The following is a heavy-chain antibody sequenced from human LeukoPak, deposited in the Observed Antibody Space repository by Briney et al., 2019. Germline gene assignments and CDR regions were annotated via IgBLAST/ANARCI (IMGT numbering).Heavy chain of an antibody. J-gene: IGHJ6*03. V-gene: IGHV4-59*01. CDR2: IYYSGST. D-gene: IGHD2/OR15-2a*01. Sequence: SETLSLTCTVSGGSISSYYWSWIRQPPGKGLEWIGYIYYSGSTNYNPSLKSRVTISVDTSKNQFSLKLSSVTAADTAVYYCARILTSSMALPNYYMDVWGKGTTVTVSS. CDR1: GGSISSYY. CDR3: ARILTSSMALPNYYMDV.